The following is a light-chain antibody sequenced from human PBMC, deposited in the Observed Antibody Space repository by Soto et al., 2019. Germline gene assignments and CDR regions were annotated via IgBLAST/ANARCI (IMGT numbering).Light chain of an antibody. CDR1: QSISSW. CDR2: KAS. CDR3: QHYNSYPT. J-gene: IGKJ1*01. V-gene: IGKV1-5*03. Sequence: DIQMTQSPSTLSASVGDRVTITCRASQSISSWLAWYQQKPGKAPKLLIYKASSLESGVPSRFIGSGSGTDFTLTISSLQPDDFATYYCQHYNSYPTFGQGTKVEIK.